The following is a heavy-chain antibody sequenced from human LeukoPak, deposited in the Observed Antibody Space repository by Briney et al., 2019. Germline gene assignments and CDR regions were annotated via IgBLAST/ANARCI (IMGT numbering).Heavy chain of an antibody. CDR1: GFTFSSYA. CDR2: ISGSGGST. Sequence: SGGSLRLSCAASGFTFSSYAMSWVRQAPGKGLEWVSAISGSGGSTYYADSVKGRFTISRDNSKNTLYLQMNSLRAEDTAVYYCAKDRYDSSGYYLSRDAFDIWGQGTMVTVSS. J-gene: IGHJ3*02. D-gene: IGHD3-22*01. V-gene: IGHV3-23*01. CDR3: AKDRYDSSGYYLSRDAFDI.